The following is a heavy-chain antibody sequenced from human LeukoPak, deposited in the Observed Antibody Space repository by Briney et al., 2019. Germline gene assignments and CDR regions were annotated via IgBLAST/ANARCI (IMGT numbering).Heavy chain of an antibody. Sequence: SETLSLTCSVSGYSISTNYYWGWIRQPPGKGLEWIGNIYHTGSTYYSPSLMSRVTISYDSSKNQFSLKLTSVTAADTAVYYCAKQGGSGNYYPNAWGQGTLVTVSS. CDR3: AKQGGSGNYYPNA. J-gene: IGHJ1*01. D-gene: IGHD1-26*01. CDR2: IYHTGST. V-gene: IGHV4-38-2*01. CDR1: GYSISTNYY.